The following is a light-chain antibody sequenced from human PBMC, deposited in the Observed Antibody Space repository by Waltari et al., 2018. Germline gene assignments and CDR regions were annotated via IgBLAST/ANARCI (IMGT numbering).Light chain of an antibody. CDR1: SGSIASNP. V-gene: IGLV6-57*04. CDR3: QSYDSSEHYV. CDR2: EDN. J-gene: IGLJ1*01. Sequence: NFMLTQPHSVSESPVTTVTISCTRTSGSIASNPVRWYQQRPGSAPTTVIYEDNQRPSGVPDRFSGSIDSSSNSASLTISGLKTEDEADYYCQSYDSSEHYVFGSGTKVTVL.